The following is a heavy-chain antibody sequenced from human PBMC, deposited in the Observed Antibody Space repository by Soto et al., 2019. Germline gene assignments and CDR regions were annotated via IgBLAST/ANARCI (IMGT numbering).Heavy chain of an antibody. J-gene: IGHJ4*02. V-gene: IGHV1-18*01. CDR3: ARDRRYGYELLSVY. CDR2: ISAYNGNT. CDR1: GYTFTSYG. Sequence: ASVKVSCKASGYTFTSYGISWVRQAPGQGLEWMGWISAYNGNTNYAQKLQGRVTMTTDTSTSTAYMELRSLRSDDTAVYYCARDRRYGYELLSVYWGQGTLVTVSS. D-gene: IGHD3-10*01.